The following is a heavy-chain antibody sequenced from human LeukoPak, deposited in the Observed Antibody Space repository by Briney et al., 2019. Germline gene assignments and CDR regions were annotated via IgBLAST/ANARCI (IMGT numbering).Heavy chain of an antibody. D-gene: IGHD6-13*01. CDR1: GFTFTDYW. J-gene: IGHJ4*01. CDR2: IRQDGGEK. V-gene: IGHV3-7*01. CDR3: ARDGTAAGLYFDL. Sequence: SGGSLRLSCAVPGFTFTDYWMNWVRQAPGNGLEWVASIRQDGGEKSYVDSVKGRFTISRDNTKNSLYLQINSLRAEDTAVYYCARDGTAAGLYFDLWGQGTLVTVSS.